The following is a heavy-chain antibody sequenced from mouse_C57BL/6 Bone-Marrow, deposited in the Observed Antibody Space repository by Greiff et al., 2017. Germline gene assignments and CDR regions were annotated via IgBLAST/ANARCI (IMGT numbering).Heavy chain of an antibody. CDR2: LHPNSGST. CDR1: GYTFTSYW. J-gene: IGHJ1*03. V-gene: IGHV1-64*01. Sequence: QVQLKQPGAELVKPGASVKLSCKASGYTFTSYWMPWVQQRTGQGLEWIGMLHPNSGSTNYNEKFKSKATLTVAKSSSTAYMQLSSRTSEDAAVYDCARRGTTVVDWYCDVWGTGTTVTVSS. CDR3: ARRGTTVVDWYCDV. D-gene: IGHD1-1*01.